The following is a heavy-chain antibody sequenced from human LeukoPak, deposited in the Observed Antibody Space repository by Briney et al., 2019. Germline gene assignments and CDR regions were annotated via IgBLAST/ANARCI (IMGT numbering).Heavy chain of an antibody. CDR3: AKDGVPFWSGYLDFDY. Sequence: GGSLRLSCAASGFTFSSYGMHWVRQAPGKGLEWVAFIRYDGSNKYYADSVKGRFTISRDNSKNTLYLQMNSLRAEDTAVYYCAKDGVPFWSGYLDFDYWGQGTLVTVSS. V-gene: IGHV3-30*02. J-gene: IGHJ4*02. D-gene: IGHD3-3*01. CDR1: GFTFSSYG. CDR2: IRYDGSNK.